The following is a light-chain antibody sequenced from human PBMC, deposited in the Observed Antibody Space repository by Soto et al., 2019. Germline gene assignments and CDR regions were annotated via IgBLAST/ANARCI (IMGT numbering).Light chain of an antibody. CDR2: AAS. Sequence: DIQMTQSPSSVSASVGDRVTITCRTSQRIASWLAWYQQKPGKAPKLLIYAASTLQSGVPSRFSGSGSGSDFTLTSSSLQPEDFATYYCQPAHSFPLTVGGGTNVEI. CDR3: QPAHSFPLT. CDR1: QRIASW. V-gene: IGKV1-12*01. J-gene: IGKJ4*01.